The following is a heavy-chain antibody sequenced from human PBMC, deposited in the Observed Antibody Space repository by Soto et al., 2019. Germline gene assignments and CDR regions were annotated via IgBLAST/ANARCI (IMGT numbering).Heavy chain of an antibody. CDR2: LYYSGST. J-gene: IGHJ4*02. V-gene: IGHV4-39*01. D-gene: IGHD3-22*01. Sequence: PSETLSLTCTVSGGSISRSTYYWGWIRQPPGKWLEWIGSLYYSGSTLYNPSLKSRATISVDTSKNQFSLKVNSVTAADTAVYYCARLYYDSSGYYYLGYFDYWGQGTLVTVYS. CDR3: ARLYYDSSGYYYLGYFDY. CDR1: GGSISRSTYY.